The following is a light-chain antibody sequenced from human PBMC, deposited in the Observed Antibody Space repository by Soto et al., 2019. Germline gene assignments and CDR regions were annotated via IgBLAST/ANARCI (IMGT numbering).Light chain of an antibody. CDR2: GAS. CDR1: QSVSSN. J-gene: IGKJ3*01. Sequence: EIVLTQSPGTLSLSPGERATLSCRASQSVSSNYLAWYQQKPGQAPRLFIYGASTRATGIPARFSGSGSGTEFTLTISSLQSEDFAVYYCQQYNDWPFTFGPGTKVDIK. V-gene: IGKV3-15*01. CDR3: QQYNDWPFT.